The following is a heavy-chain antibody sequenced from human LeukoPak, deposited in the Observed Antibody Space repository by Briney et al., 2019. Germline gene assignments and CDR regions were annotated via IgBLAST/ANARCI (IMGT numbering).Heavy chain of an antibody. CDR2: INPNSGSP. CDR3: ARGYQLLYGDYYYYMDV. Sequence: ASVKVSCKASGYSFSGYYVHWVRQAPGQGLEWMGRINPNSGSPNYAQKFQGRVTMTRDTSISTAYMELSRLRSDDTAVYYCARGYQLLYGDYYYYMDVWGKGTTVTVSS. D-gene: IGHD2-2*02. V-gene: IGHV1-2*02. J-gene: IGHJ6*03. CDR1: GYSFSGYY.